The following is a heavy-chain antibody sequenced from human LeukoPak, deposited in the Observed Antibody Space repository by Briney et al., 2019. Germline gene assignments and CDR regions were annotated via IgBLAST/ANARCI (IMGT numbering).Heavy chain of an antibody. CDR3: ARLSTMVRGVISGMYV. CDR2: IIPIRGIE. D-gene: IGHD3-10*01. Sequence: SVKVSCKAAGGTFSSYALSWVRQPAAQEVEGMGGIIPIRGIENYAHKFQGRVTITADKSSSTAYMEPSSLRSEDTAVYYGARLSTMVRGVISGMYVWGQGTTVTVSS. CDR1: GGTFSSYA. V-gene: IGHV1-69*04. J-gene: IGHJ6*02.